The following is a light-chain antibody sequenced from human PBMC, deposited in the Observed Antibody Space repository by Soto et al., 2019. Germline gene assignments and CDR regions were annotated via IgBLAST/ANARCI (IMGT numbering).Light chain of an antibody. CDR2: GAS. Sequence: EDLWTQSPGTLSLSPGERATLSCRASQSVRSSYLAWYQQKPGQAPRLLIYGASSRATGIPDRFSGSGSGTGFTLTIRRLEPEDFAVYYCQQYGSSPLTFGGGTKV. CDR1: QSVRSSY. J-gene: IGKJ4*01. CDR3: QQYGSSPLT. V-gene: IGKV3-20*01.